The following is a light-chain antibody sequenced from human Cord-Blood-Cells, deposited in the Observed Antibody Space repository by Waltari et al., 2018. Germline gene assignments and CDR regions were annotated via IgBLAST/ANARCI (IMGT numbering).Light chain of an antibody. Sequence: DIVMTQSPDSLAVSLGERATINCKSSQSVLYSSNNKNYLAWYQQKPGQPPKLLIYWASTREAGVPDRFRGSGSGTDCTRTISSLQAEDVAVYYCQQYYSTPWTFGQGTKVEIK. CDR3: QQYYSTPWT. CDR1: QSVLYSSNNKNY. J-gene: IGKJ1*01. CDR2: WAS. V-gene: IGKV4-1*01.